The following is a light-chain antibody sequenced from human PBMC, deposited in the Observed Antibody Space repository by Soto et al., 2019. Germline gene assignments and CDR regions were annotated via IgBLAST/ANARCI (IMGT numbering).Light chain of an antibody. CDR3: QQYVSWT. CDR1: QTNSSNY. CDR2: GAS. Sequence: EIVLTQSPGTLSVSPGERATLSCRASQTNSSNYLAWYQQKPGQAPSLLIYGASSRATGIPDRFSGSGSGTDFTLTISRLEPEDSAIYYCQQYVSWTFGQGTKVKIK. V-gene: IGKV3-20*01. J-gene: IGKJ1*01.